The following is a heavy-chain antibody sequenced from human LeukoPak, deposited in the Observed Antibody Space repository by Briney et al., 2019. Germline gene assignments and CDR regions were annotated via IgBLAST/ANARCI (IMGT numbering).Heavy chain of an antibody. D-gene: IGHD3-16*01. CDR3: ARHMISYYGASDI. J-gene: IGHJ3*02. Sequence: SETLSLTCTVSGGSISSSSYYWGWIRQPPGKGLEWIVTIFYSGSTYYNPSLKSRLTISVDTSKNQFSLKLSSVTAADTAVYYCARHMISYYGASDIWGQGTMVTVSS. CDR2: IFYSGST. V-gene: IGHV4-39*01. CDR1: GGSISSSSYY.